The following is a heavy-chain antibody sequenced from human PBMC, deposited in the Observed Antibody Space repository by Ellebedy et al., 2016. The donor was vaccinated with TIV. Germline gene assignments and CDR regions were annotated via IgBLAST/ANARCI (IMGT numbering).Heavy chain of an antibody. CDR2: IYYSGST. J-gene: IGHJ5*02. Sequence: MPSETLSLTCTVSGVSISSYYWSWIRQPPGKGLEWIVYIYYSGSTNYNPSLKSRVTISVDTSKNQFSLELSSVTAADTAVYYCARRRYYGSGSYFDPWGQGTLVTVSS. CDR1: GVSISSYY. CDR3: ARRRYYGSGSYFDP. D-gene: IGHD3-10*01. V-gene: IGHV4-59*08.